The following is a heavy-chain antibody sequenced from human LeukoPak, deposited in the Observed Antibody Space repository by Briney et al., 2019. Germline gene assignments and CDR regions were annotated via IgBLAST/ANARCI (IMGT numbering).Heavy chain of an antibody. CDR2: ITSSSSYI. J-gene: IGHJ4*02. V-gene: IGHV3-21*01. Sequence: NPGGSLRLSCTASGFTFRSFTMNWVRQAPGKGLEWVSSITSSSSYIYYADSVKGRFTISRDNAKNSMYLQINSLTAEDTAVYYCARERYDFWSGYHDYWGQGTLVTVSS. D-gene: IGHD3-3*01. CDR3: ARERYDFWSGYHDY. CDR1: GFTFRSFT.